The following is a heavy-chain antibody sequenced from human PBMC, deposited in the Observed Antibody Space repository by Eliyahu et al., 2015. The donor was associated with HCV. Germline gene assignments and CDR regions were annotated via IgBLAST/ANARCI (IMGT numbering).Heavy chain of an antibody. Sequence: QVQLQESGPRLVKPSETLSLTCTVSGGSITTYYWSWIRQPPGKGLEWIGYIHYSGSTNYNPSLKSRVTISVDTSKNQFSVNLTSVTAADTAVYYCASGGGGIAVAGTGGWFDPWGQGTLVTVSS. J-gene: IGHJ5*02. CDR3: ASGGGGIAVAGTGGWFDP. CDR1: GGSITTYY. D-gene: IGHD6-19*01. CDR2: IHYSGST. V-gene: IGHV4-59*01.